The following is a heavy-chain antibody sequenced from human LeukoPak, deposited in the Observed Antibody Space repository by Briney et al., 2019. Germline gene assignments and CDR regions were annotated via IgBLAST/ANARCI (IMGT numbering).Heavy chain of an antibody. J-gene: IGHJ4*02. V-gene: IGHV4-39*07. CDR2: IYYSGST. Sequence: SETLSLTCTVSGGSISSSSYYWGWIRQPPGKGLEWIGNIYYSGSTYYNPSLKSRVTISVDKSKNQFSLKLSSVTAADTAVYYCARYSGSYRIEDWGQGILVTVSS. CDR1: GGSISSSSYY. D-gene: IGHD1-26*01. CDR3: ARYSGSYRIED.